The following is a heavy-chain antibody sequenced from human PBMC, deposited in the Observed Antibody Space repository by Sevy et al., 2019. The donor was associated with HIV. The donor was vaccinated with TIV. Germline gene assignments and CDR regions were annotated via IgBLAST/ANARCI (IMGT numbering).Heavy chain of an antibody. CDR2: INPSGGST. CDR1: GYTFTSYY. J-gene: IGHJ6*02. Sequence: ASVKVSCKASGYTFTSYYMHWVRQAPGQGLEWMGIINPSGGSTSYAQKFQGRVTMTRDTSTSTVYMELSSLRSEDTAVYYCARDYVNYYDSSGRGYYYYYYGMDVWGQGTTVTVSS. V-gene: IGHV1-46*01. D-gene: IGHD3-22*01. CDR3: ARDYVNYYDSSGRGYYYYYYGMDV.